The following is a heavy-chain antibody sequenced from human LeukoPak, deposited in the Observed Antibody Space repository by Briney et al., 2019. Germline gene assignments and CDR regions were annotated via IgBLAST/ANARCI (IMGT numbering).Heavy chain of an antibody. J-gene: IGHJ4*02. CDR1: GGSVSSDTYY. CDR2: INHSGST. CDR3: ARSIGVDTRRGITIFGVARDY. D-gene: IGHD3-3*01. V-gene: IGHV4-39*07. Sequence: SETLSLTCTVSGGSVSSDTYYWSWIRQPPGKGLEWIGEINHSGSTNYNPSLKSRVTISVDTSKNQFSLKLSSVTAADTAVYYCARSIGVDTRRGITIFGVARDYWGQGTLVTVSS.